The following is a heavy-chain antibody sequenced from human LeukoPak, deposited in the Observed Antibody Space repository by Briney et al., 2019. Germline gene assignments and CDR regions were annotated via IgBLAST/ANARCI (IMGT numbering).Heavy chain of an antibody. V-gene: IGHV3-74*01. J-gene: IGHJ4*02. CDR2: INSDGSST. Sequence: GGSLRLSCAASGFTLSSYWMHWVRQAPGKGLVWVSRINSDGSSTSYADSVKGRFTISRDNAKNTLYLQMNSLRAEDTAVYYCARDSDWLSLPNDYWGQGTLVTVSS. D-gene: IGHD3/OR15-3a*01. CDR1: GFTLSSYW. CDR3: ARDSDWLSLPNDY.